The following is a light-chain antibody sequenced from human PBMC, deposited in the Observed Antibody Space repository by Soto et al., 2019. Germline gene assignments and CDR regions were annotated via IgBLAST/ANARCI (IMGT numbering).Light chain of an antibody. V-gene: IGKV1-33*01. Sequence: DIQLTQSPSSLSASVGDRVTITCQATQAIITYLNWFQQKPGKAPNLLIYDASHLETGVSSRFSGSGSGTEFTFTISSLQPKDTGTYYCQQYDNLPLTFGGGTKVEV. CDR3: QQYDNLPLT. J-gene: IGKJ4*01. CDR2: DAS. CDR1: QAIITY.